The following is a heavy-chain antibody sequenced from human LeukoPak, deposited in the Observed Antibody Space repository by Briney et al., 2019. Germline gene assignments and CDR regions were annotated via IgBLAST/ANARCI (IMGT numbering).Heavy chain of an antibody. Sequence: ASVKVSCKASGYTFTGYYMHWVRQAPGQGLEWTGWINPNSGGTNYAQKFQGRVTMTRDTSISTAYMELSRLRSDDTAVYYCARGIAVAGAFDIWGQGTMVTVSS. CDR3: ARGIAVAGAFDI. J-gene: IGHJ3*02. CDR1: GYTFTGYY. CDR2: INPNSGGT. D-gene: IGHD6-19*01. V-gene: IGHV1-2*02.